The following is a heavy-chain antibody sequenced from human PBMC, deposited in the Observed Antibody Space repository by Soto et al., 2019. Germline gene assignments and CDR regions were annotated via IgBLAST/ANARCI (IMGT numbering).Heavy chain of an antibody. D-gene: IGHD6-19*01. V-gene: IGHV3-48*03. CDR3: ARVLIAVAGAVDY. J-gene: IGHJ4*02. CDR1: GFTFSSYE. CDR2: ISSSGSTI. Sequence: PGGSLRLSCAASGFTFSSYEMNWVRQAPGKGLEWVSYISSSGSTIYYADSVKGRFTISRDNAKNSLYLQMNSLRAEDTAVYYCARVLIAVAGAVDYWGQGTLVTVSS.